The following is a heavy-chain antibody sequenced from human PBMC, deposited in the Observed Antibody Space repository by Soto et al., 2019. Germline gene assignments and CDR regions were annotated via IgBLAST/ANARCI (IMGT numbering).Heavy chain of an antibody. CDR2: IFSNDEK. Sequence: SGPTLVNPTETLTLTCTVSGFSLSNARMGVSWIRQPPGKALEWLAHIFSNDEKSYSTSLKSRLTISKDTSKSQVVLTMTNMDPVDTATYYCARIGFYYDSSGYYLPFDYWGQGTLVTVSS. V-gene: IGHV2-26*01. J-gene: IGHJ4*02. CDR3: ARIGFYYDSSGYYLPFDY. D-gene: IGHD3-22*01. CDR1: GFSLSNARMG.